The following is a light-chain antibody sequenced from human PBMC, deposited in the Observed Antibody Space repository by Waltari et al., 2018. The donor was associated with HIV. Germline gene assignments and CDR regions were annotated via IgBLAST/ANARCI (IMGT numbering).Light chain of an antibody. CDR3: QVCDTSNDHPYV. CDR2: ADS. CDR1: NIGSKG. V-gene: IGLV3-21*02. Sequence: SYVLTQPPSVSVAPGQTASITCRGNNIGSKGVHWYQQKQGQAPVLVVYADSGRPSRIPERFSGANSGNTATLTISTVEAGDEADYYCQVCDTSNDHPYVFGTGTKVTVL. J-gene: IGLJ1*01.